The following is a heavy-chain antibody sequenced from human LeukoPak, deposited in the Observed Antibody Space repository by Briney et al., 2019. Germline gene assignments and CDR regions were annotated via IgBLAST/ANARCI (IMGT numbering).Heavy chain of an antibody. J-gene: IGHJ4*02. V-gene: IGHV3-69-1*01. CDR3: ARQQLAPFDY. Sequence: GGSLRLSCAASGFTFSDYYMSWIRQAPGKGLEWVSYISSSSTIYYADSVRGRFTISRDNSKNTLYLQMNSLRAEDTAVYYCARQQLAPFDYWGQGTLVTVSS. D-gene: IGHD6-13*01. CDR2: ISSSSTI. CDR1: GFTFSDYY.